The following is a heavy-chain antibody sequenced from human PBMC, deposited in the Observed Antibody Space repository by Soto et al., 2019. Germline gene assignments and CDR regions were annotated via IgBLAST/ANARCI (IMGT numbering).Heavy chain of an antibody. CDR1: GFAFTRNG. Sequence: PGGSLRLSCAPSGFAFTRNGMTWVRQAPGRGLEWVSYISSTSDTIYYADSVKGRFTISRDNGRNSLSLRMNSLREEDTAIYYCERVVLWFGQLFPDYCGPGPLVTVYS. CDR2: ISSTSDTI. J-gene: IGHJ4*02. D-gene: IGHD3-10*01. V-gene: IGHV3-48*02. CDR3: ERVVLWFGQLFPDY.